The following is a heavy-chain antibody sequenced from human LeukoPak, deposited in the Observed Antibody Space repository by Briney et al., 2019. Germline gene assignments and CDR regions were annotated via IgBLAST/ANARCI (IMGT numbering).Heavy chain of an antibody. CDR3: AHRLGTRATRVFYLAT. J-gene: IGHJ5*02. D-gene: IGHD5-12*01. Sequence: ESGPTLVNPTQTLTLTCTFSGFSLSTSGVGVGWIRQPPGKALEWLALIYWNDGKRYSPSLKSRLTIAKDTSKNQVVLTMTNMDPVHTATYYCAHRLGTRATRVFYLATWGQGTLFTVSS. CDR1: GFSLSTSGVG. V-gene: IGHV2-5*01. CDR2: IYWNDGK.